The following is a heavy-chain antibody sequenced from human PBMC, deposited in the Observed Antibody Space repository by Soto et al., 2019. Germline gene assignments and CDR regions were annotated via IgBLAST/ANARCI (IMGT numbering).Heavy chain of an antibody. D-gene: IGHD3-22*01. CDR1: GFTFSSYG. Sequence: LRLSCAASGFTFSSYGMHWVRQAPGKGLEWVAVIWSDGSNKYYADSVKGRFTISRGNSKNTLYLQMNSLRAEDTAVYYCARYYYDSSGYYPLWGQGTLVTVSS. CDR3: ARYYYDSSGYYPL. J-gene: IGHJ4*02. V-gene: IGHV3-33*01. CDR2: IWSDGSNK.